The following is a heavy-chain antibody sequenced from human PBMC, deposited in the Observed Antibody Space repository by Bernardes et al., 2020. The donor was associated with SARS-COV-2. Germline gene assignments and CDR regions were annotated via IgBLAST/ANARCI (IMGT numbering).Heavy chain of an antibody. CDR2: IYWDDDK. D-gene: IGHD6-13*01. CDR1: GFSLSPTGVG. J-gene: IGHJ5*02. V-gene: IGHV2-5*02. Sequence: SGPTLLKPTQTLTLTCPFSGFSLSPTGVGVGWIRQPPGKALEWLALIYWDDDKRYSPSLKSRLSITKDTSKNQVVLTMTNVDPVDTATYYCAHRRPSTWEGDWFDPWGQGTLVSVSS. CDR3: AHRRPSTWEGDWFDP.